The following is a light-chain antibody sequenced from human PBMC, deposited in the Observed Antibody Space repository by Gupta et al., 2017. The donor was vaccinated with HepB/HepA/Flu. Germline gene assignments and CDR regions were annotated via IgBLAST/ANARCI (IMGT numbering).Light chain of an antibody. CDR1: QSVTSY. V-gene: IGKV3-11*01. CDR2: DAS. CDR3: HQRSNRPPWT. Sequence: EIVLRQSPATLSLSPGERATHSSRASQSVTSYVAWYQQKPGQAPRLIIYDASNRATSIPATFSGSGSGTDFSLTTSSLDQEDFAVYYCHQRSNRPPWTFGQGTTVEI. J-gene: IGKJ1*01.